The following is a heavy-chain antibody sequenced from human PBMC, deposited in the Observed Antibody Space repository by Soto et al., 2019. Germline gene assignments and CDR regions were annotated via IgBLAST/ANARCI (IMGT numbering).Heavy chain of an antibody. J-gene: IGHJ4*02. CDR1: GGSISSSSHY. CDR2: IYYSGST. V-gene: IGHV4-39*01. Sequence: SETLSLTCTVSGGSISSSSHYWGWVRQPPGKGLEWIGSIYYSGSTYYNPSLKSRITISMDTSKNQFSLRLASVTAADTADYYCARGTWAVRFEHWGQGTLVTVSS. D-gene: IGHD1-7*01. CDR3: ARGTWAVRFEH.